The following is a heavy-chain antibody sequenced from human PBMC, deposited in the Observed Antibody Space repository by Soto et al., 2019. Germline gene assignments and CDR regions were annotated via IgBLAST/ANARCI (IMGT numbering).Heavy chain of an antibody. J-gene: IGHJ2*01. Sequence: EVQLLESGGGLVQPGGSLRLSCVGSGFTFINYAMNWVRQTPGKGLEWVSTISGGGDRTFDADTVKGRFTISRDNSNNTVNLQMNSLRAGDTAVYYCARKVLGSTSRPDWWYFDLWGRGTLVTVSS. V-gene: IGHV3-23*01. CDR2: ISGGGDRT. CDR1: GFTFINYA. CDR3: ARKVLGSTSRPDWWYFDL. D-gene: IGHD2-2*01.